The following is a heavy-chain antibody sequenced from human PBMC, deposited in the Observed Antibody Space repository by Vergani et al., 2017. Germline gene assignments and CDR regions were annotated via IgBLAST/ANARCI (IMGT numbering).Heavy chain of an antibody. CDR1: GGSISSGDYY. D-gene: IGHD4-11*01. V-gene: IGHV4-30-4*08. CDR3: ARGSDYSNFLDY. J-gene: IGHJ4*02. Sequence: QVQLQESCPGLVKPSQTLSLTCTVSGGSISSGDYYWSWIRQPPGKGLEWIGYIYYSGSTYYNPSLKIRVTISVDTSQNQFSLKLSSVTAADTAVYYCARGSDYSNFLDYWGQGTLVTVSS. CDR2: IYYSGST.